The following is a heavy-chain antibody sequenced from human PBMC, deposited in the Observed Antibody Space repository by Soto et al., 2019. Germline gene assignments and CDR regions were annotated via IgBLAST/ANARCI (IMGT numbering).Heavy chain of an antibody. V-gene: IGHV3-64D*06. CDR1: GFTFSSYA. Sequence: PGGSLRLSCSASGFTFSSYATHWVRQAPGKGLEYVSAISSNGGSTYYADSVKGRFTISRDNSKNTLYLQMSSLRAEDTAVYYCYTYYDFWSGYNDAFDIWGQGTMVTVSS. J-gene: IGHJ3*02. CDR2: ISSNGGST. CDR3: YTYYDFWSGYNDAFDI. D-gene: IGHD3-3*01.